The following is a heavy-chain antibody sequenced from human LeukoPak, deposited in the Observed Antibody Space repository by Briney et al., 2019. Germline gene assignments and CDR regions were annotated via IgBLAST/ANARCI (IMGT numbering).Heavy chain of an antibody. Sequence: SETLSLTCTVSGGSISSSSYYWGWIRQPPGKGLEWIGSIYYSGSTYYNPSLKSRVTISVDTSKNQFSLKLSSVTAADTAVYYCAREQIVVVIRYYFDYWGQGTLVTVSS. CDR2: IYYSGST. D-gene: IGHD3-22*01. V-gene: IGHV4-39*07. J-gene: IGHJ4*02. CDR3: AREQIVVVIRYYFDY. CDR1: GGSISSSSYY.